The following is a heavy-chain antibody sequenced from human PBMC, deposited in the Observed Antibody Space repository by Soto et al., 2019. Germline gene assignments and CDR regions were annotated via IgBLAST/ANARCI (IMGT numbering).Heavy chain of an antibody. D-gene: IGHD3-9*01. CDR1: GFTFSSYS. CDR2: ISSSSSYI. J-gene: IGHJ4*02. CDR3: ASGDILTGYYSRGGYFDY. V-gene: IGHV3-21*01. Sequence: GGSLRLSCAASGFTFSSYSMNWVRQAPGKGLEWVSSISSSSSYIYYADSVKGRFTISRDNAKNSLYLQMNSLRAEDTAVYYCASGDILTGYYSRGGYFDYWGQGTLVTVSS.